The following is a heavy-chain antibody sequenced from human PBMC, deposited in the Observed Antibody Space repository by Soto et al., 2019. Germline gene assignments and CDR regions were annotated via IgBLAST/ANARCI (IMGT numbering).Heavy chain of an antibody. Sequence: GGSLRLSCAASGFTFDDYAMHWVRQAPGKGLEWVSLISWDGGSTYYADSVKGRFTISRDNSKNSLYLQMNSLRAEDTALYYCAKGNSGYDFVDYWGQGTLVTVSS. D-gene: IGHD5-12*01. CDR1: GFTFDDYA. J-gene: IGHJ4*02. CDR2: ISWDGGST. CDR3: AKGNSGYDFVDY. V-gene: IGHV3-43D*03.